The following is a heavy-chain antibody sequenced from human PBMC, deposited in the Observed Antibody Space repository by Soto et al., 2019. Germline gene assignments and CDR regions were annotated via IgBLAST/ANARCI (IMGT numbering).Heavy chain of an antibody. D-gene: IGHD2-21*01. CDR2: IYWDDDK. Sequence: QITLKESSPTLVKPTQTLTLTCTFSGFSLSTTAVGVGWIRQPPGKALEWLALIYWDDDKRYNPSLKSRLTITKDTSKNQVVLTMTNMDPVDTATYYCVQSRCGGDCLQSYSSHSYYGLDVWGQGTTVTVSS. V-gene: IGHV2-5*02. CDR3: VQSRCGGDCLQSYSSHSYYGLDV. J-gene: IGHJ6*02. CDR1: GFSLSTTAVG.